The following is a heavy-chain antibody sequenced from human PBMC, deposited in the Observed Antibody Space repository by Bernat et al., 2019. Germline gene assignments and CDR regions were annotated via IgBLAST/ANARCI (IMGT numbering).Heavy chain of an antibody. CDR2: LTNSGDNT. CDR1: GFTFSSYA. Sequence: EVQLLESGGDLAQPGGSLRLSCAASGFTFSSYAMAWVRQAPGKGLEWVSSLTNSGDNTYYADSGKGRFTISRDNSKGTLYLQMSSLRAETTALSYCAKYVGLPGTGKYGFDVWCQGTTVTVSS. CDR3: AKYVGLPGTGKYGFDV. V-gene: IGHV3-23*01. D-gene: IGHD2-8*02. J-gene: IGHJ6*02.